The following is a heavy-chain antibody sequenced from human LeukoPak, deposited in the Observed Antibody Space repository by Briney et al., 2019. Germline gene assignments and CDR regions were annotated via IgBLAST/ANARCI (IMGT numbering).Heavy chain of an antibody. Sequence: GASVKVSCKASGYTFTTYYMHWVRQAPGQGLEWMGIINPSGGSTSYPQKFQGRVTMTRDMSTSTVYMELSSLRSEDTAVYYCARDRCSSTSCYTGITSDYWGQGTLVIVSS. CDR3: ARDRCSSTSCYTGITSDY. V-gene: IGHV1-46*01. CDR2: INPSGGST. CDR1: GYTFTTYY. J-gene: IGHJ4*02. D-gene: IGHD2-2*02.